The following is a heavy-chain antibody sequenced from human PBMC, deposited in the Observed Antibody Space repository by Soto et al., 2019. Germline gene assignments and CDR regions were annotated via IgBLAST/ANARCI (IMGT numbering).Heavy chain of an antibody. CDR1: GFTFSSYS. V-gene: IGHV3-21*01. Sequence: KPGGSLRLSCAASGFTFSSYSMNWVRQAPGKGLEWVSSISSSSSYIYYADSVKGRFTISRDNAKNSLYLQMNSLRAEDTAVYYCARDLIAATAFDYWGQGTLVTVSS. CDR2: ISSSSSYI. CDR3: ARDLIAATAFDY. D-gene: IGHD6-13*01. J-gene: IGHJ4*02.